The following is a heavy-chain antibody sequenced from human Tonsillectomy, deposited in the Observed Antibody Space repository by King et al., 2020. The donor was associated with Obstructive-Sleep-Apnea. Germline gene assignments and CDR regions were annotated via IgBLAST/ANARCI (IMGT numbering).Heavy chain of an antibody. Sequence: VQLVESGGVVVQPGGSLRLSCAASGFTFGDYTMHWVRQAPGKGLEWVSLISWDGGSTYYADSVKGRFTISRDNSKNSLYLQMNSLRTEDTALYYCAKGYYYDSSGYPDAFDIWGQGTMVTVSS. J-gene: IGHJ3*02. V-gene: IGHV3-43*01. CDR3: AKGYYYDSSGYPDAFDI. CDR1: GFTFGDYT. D-gene: IGHD3-22*01. CDR2: ISWDGGST.